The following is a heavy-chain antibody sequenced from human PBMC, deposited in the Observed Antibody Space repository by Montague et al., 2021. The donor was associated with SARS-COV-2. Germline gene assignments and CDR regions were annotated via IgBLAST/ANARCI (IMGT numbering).Heavy chain of an antibody. CDR1: GDSISSGNFY. CDR3: ARDPRGHFDS. J-gene: IGHJ4*02. CDR2: IYFSGDT. Sequence: TLSLTCTVSGDSISSGNFYWSWIRQPAGKGLEWIGRIYFSGDTNYNPSLMSRVTMSVDTSKNQFSLKLSSVTAADTAVYYCARDPRGHFDSWGQGTLVTVSS. D-gene: IGHD3/OR15-3a*01. V-gene: IGHV4-61*02.